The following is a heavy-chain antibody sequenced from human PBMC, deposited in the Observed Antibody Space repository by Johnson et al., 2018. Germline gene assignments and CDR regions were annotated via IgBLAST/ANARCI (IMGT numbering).Heavy chain of an antibody. CDR1: GGSISSYY. CDR3: ARELAVGDYYYYYMDV. Sequence: QVQLQESGPGLVKPSETLSLTCTVSGGSISSYYWSWIRQPPGKGLEWIGYIYYSGSTNSNPSLKRRVTISVDTSTNQFSLKLSSVTAADTAVYYCARELAVGDYYYYYMDVWGKGTTVTVSS. J-gene: IGHJ6*03. CDR2: IYYSGST. V-gene: IGHV4-59*01. D-gene: IGHD6-19*01.